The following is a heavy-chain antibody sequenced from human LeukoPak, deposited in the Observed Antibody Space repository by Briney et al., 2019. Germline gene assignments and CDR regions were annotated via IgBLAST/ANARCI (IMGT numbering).Heavy chain of an antibody. J-gene: IGHJ5*02. D-gene: IGHD6-13*01. Sequence: ASVKVSCKASGYTFTGYYMHWVRQAPGQGLEWMGWINPNSGGTNYAQKFQGRVTMTRDTSISTAYMELSRLRSDDTAVYYCARPSYSSNITNWFDHWGQGTLVTVSS. CDR3: ARPSYSSNITNWFDH. CDR1: GYTFTGYY. V-gene: IGHV1-2*02. CDR2: INPNSGGT.